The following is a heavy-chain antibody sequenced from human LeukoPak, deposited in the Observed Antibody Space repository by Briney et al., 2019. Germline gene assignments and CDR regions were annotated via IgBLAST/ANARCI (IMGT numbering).Heavy chain of an antibody. V-gene: IGHV3-21*01. CDR3: ARRLILGSFDY. Sequence: TGGSLRLSCAASGFTFSSYSMTWVRQAPGKGLEWVSSISSSSSYIYYADSVKGRFTISRDNAKNSLYLQMNSLRAEDTAVYYCARRLILGSFDYWGQGTLVTVSS. D-gene: IGHD2-8*01. CDR1: GFTFSSYS. CDR2: ISSSSSYI. J-gene: IGHJ4*02.